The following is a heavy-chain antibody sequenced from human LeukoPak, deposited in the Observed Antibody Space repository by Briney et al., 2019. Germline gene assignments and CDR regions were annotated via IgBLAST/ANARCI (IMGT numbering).Heavy chain of an antibody. V-gene: IGHV1-8*03. CDR3: AKSEPEYQLLYWGAFDI. CDR1: GYTFTSYD. D-gene: IGHD2-2*02. Sequence: GASVKVSCKASGYTFTSYDINWVRQATGQGLEWMGWMNPNSGNTGYAQKFQGRVTITRNTSISTAYMELSSLRSEDTAVYYCAKSEPEYQLLYWGAFDIWGQGTMVTVSS. CDR2: MNPNSGNT. J-gene: IGHJ3*02.